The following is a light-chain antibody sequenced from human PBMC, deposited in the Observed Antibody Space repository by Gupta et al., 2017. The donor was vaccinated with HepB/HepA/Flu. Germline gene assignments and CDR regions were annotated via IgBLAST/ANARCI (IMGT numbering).Light chain of an antibody. CDR2: QDT. Sequence: SYEVTQPPSVSVSPGQTASITCSGDKLGDKYAHWYQQKPGQSPVLVIYQDTNRPSGIPERFSGSYSGNTATLTISGTQAMDEAVYYCQTWDDTTGVVFGGGTRLTVL. J-gene: IGLJ2*01. V-gene: IGLV3-1*01. CDR1: KLGDKY. CDR3: QTWDDTTGVV.